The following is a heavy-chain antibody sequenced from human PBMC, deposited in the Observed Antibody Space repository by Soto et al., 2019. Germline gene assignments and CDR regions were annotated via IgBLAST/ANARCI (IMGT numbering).Heavy chain of an antibody. CDR1: GDSISAYS. J-gene: IGHJ4*02. CDR3: AREGNLGRWLQPLDF. D-gene: IGHD5-12*01. V-gene: IGHV4-59*01. Sequence: QVQLQVSAPGLVKPSETLSLTCTVSGDSISAYSWSWVRQPPGKGLEWIGNIHYNGNTKYNPSLKSRVCMSVDTSKNQFSLRLISVTAADTVKYFCAREGNLGRWLQPLDFWGQGTLVTVSS. CDR2: IHYNGNT.